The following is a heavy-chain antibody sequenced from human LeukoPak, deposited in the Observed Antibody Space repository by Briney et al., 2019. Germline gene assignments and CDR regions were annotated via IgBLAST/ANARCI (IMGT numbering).Heavy chain of an antibody. D-gene: IGHD1-1*01. J-gene: IGHJ4*02. V-gene: IGHV3-7*03. CDR2: IKQDGSEK. Sequence: PGGSLRLSCAASGFTLSTYWMSWVRQAPGKGLEWVANIKQDGSEKYYVDSVKGRFTISRDSSRNTVSLQMNSLRVEDTAVYYCARGIYWSLDSWGQGTLVTVSS. CDR1: GFTLSTYW. CDR3: ARGIYWSLDS.